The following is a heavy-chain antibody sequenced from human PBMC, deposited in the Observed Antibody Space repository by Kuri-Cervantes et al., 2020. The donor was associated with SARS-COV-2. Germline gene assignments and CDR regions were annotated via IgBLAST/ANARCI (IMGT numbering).Heavy chain of an antibody. V-gene: IGHV3-23*01. D-gene: IGHD6-13*01. J-gene: IGHJ4*02. Sequence: GGSLRLSCAASGFALTNYVMNWVRQAPGKGLEWVSSIRGSGGSTYYADSVKGRFTISRDNSKNTLYLDMNSLTADDTAVYYCANGHSSIRFEVPFDNWGQGTLVTVSS. CDR2: IRGSGGST. CDR3: ANGHSSIRFEVPFDN. CDR1: GFALTNYV.